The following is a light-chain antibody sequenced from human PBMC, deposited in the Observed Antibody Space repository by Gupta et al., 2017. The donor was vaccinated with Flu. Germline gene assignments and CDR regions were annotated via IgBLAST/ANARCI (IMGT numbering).Light chain of an antibody. CDR3: QSFDSSLSVV. Sequence: QSVLTQPPSVSGAPGRRVTISCTGSSSNVGAGYDVHWYQQHPGTAPRLLIYGNSNRPAGVPDRFSGSKSGTSASLAIAGLQAEEEADYYCQSFDSSLSVVFGGGTRLTVL. V-gene: IGLV1-40*01. CDR1: SSNVGAGYD. J-gene: IGLJ2*01. CDR2: GNS.